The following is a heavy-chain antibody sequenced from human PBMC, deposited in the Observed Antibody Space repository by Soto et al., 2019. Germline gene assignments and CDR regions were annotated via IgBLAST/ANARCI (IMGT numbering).Heavy chain of an antibody. CDR2: IYYSGST. Sequence: PSETLSLTCTVSGGSVSSGSYYWSWIRQPPGKGLEWIGYIYYSGSTNYNPSLKSRVTISVDTSKNQFSLKLSSVTAADTAVYYCAKDTVTATLGDYYYGMDVWGQGTTVTVSS. D-gene: IGHD2-21*02. CDR3: AKDTVTATLGDYYYGMDV. CDR1: GGSVSSGSYY. J-gene: IGHJ6*02. V-gene: IGHV4-61*01.